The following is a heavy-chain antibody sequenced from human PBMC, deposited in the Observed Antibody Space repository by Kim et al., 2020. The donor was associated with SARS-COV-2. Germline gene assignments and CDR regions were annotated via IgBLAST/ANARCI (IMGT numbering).Heavy chain of an antibody. V-gene: IGHV1-69*13. CDR3: ARGVEGIQLWFLADYYYGMDV. Sequence: SVKVSCKASGGTFSSYAISWVRQAPGQGLEWMGGIIPIFGTANYAQKFQGRVTITADESTSTAYMELSSLRSEDTAVYYCARGVEGIQLWFLADYYYGMDVWGQGTTVTVSS. CDR2: IIPIFGTA. J-gene: IGHJ6*02. CDR1: GGTFSSYA. D-gene: IGHD5-18*01.